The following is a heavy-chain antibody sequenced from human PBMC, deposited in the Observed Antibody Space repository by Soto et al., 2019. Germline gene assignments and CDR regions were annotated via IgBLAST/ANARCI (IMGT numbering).Heavy chain of an antibody. CDR3: ARGGPVVVVTAALDY. Sequence: QVQLMQSGAEVKKPGASVKVSCKASGDTFTEYYIHWVRQAPGQGLEWMGTVNPSGGHTTYAQHFLGRVTMTRDAATSTLYRALTSLTSEDTAVYYCARGGPVVVVTAALDYWGQGTLVTVSS. CDR1: GDTFTEYY. J-gene: IGHJ4*02. V-gene: IGHV1-46*01. CDR2: VNPSGGHT. D-gene: IGHD2-21*02.